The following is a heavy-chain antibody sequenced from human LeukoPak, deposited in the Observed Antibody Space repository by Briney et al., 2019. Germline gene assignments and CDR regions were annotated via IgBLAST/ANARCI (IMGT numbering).Heavy chain of an antibody. CDR2: IRYDGSNK. Sequence: GGSLRLSCAASGFTFSSYGMHWVRQAPGKGLEWVAFIRYDGSNKNYADSVKGRFTISRDNSKNTLYLQMNSLRAEDTAIYYCAKPYNYGTYSFDYWGQGALVTVSS. CDR1: GFTFSSYG. J-gene: IGHJ4*02. CDR3: AKPYNYGTYSFDY. D-gene: IGHD5-18*01. V-gene: IGHV3-30*02.